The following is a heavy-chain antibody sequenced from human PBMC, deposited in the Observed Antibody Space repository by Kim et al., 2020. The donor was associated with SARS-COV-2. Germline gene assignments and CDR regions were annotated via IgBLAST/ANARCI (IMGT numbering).Heavy chain of an antibody. CDR3: ATYSGNKYYN. CDR1: GGSISSYY. CDR2: FYDSGNN. Sequence: SETLSLTCTVSGGSISSYYWSWIRQPPGKGLEWIGFFYDSGNNNYNPSLKRRVTRSGDTSKNQFYLNLTAVNAEDTAVYYCATYSGNKYYNWGQGT. D-gene: IGHD5-12*01. V-gene: IGHV4-59*13. J-gene: IGHJ4*02.